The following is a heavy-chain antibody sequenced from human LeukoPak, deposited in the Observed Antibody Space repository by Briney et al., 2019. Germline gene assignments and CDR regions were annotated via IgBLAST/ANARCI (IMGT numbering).Heavy chain of an antibody. Sequence: PPGGSLRLSCAVSGFSFRSYGMHWVRQAPGKGLEWVAVISYDGSNKYYADSVKGRFTISRDNSKNTLYLQMNSLRAEDTAVYYCAREKGKEGYYFDYWGQGTLVTVSS. CDR3: AREKGKEGYYFDY. CDR2: ISYDGSNK. J-gene: IGHJ4*02. D-gene: IGHD3-10*01. CDR1: GFSFRSYG. V-gene: IGHV3-30*03.